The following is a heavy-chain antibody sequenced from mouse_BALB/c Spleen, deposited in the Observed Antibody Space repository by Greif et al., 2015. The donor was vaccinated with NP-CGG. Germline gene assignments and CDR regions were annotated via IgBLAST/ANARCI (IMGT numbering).Heavy chain of an antibody. Sequence: DVKLQESGPGLVKPSQSLSLTCTVTGYSITSDYAWNWIRQFPGNKLEWMGYISYSGSTSYNPTLKSRISITRDTSKNQFILQLNSVTTEDTATYYCAKGTKGFAYWGQGTLVTVSA. J-gene: IGHJ3*01. CDR3: AKGTKGFAY. CDR1: GYSITSDYA. D-gene: IGHD1-1*01. CDR2: ISYSGST. V-gene: IGHV3-2*02.